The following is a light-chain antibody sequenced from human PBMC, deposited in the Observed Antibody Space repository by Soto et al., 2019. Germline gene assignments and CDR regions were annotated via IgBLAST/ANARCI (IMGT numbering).Light chain of an antibody. J-gene: IGKJ1*01. CDR3: QQYNSYLWT. CDR1: QSISSW. V-gene: IGKV1-5*01. Sequence: TLSASVGDRVTITCRASQSISSWLAWYQQKPGKAPKLLIYDASSLESGVPSRFSGSGSGTEFTLTISSLQPDDFATYYCQQYNSYLWTFGQGTKVDIK. CDR2: DAS.